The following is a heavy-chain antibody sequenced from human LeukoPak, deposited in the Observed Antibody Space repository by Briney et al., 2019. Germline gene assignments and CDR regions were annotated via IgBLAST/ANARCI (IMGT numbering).Heavy chain of an antibody. CDR3: AKGVEYCCSTSCYPYYYYYYMDV. D-gene: IGHD2-2*01. V-gene: IGHV3-30*02. J-gene: IGHJ6*03. CDR2: IRYDGSNK. CDR1: GFTFSSYG. Sequence: QPGGSLRLSCAASGFTFSSYGMHWVRQAPGKGLEWVAFIRYDGSNKYYADSVKGRFTISRDNSKNTLYLQMNSLRAEDTAVYYCAKGVEYCCSTSCYPYYYYYYMDVWGKGTTVTVSS.